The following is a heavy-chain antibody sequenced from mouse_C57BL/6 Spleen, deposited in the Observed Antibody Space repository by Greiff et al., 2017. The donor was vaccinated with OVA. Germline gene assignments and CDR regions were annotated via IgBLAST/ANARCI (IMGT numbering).Heavy chain of an antibody. Sequence: QVQLQQPGAELVKPGASVKLSCKASGYTFTSYWMHWVKQRPGRGLEWIGRIDPNSGGTKYNEKFKSKATLTADKSSSTAYMQLSSLTSEDSAVYFCARYSNYGSSYGYFDVWGTGTTVTVSS. CDR2: IDPNSGGT. J-gene: IGHJ1*03. V-gene: IGHV1-62-3*01. CDR3: ARYSNYGSSYGYFDV. D-gene: IGHD1-1*01. CDR1: GYTFTSYW.